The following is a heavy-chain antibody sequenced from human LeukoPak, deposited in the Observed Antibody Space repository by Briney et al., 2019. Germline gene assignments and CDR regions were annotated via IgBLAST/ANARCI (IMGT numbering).Heavy chain of an antibody. Sequence: ASVKVSCKASGGTFSSYAISWVRQAPGQGLEWMGGIIPIFGTANYAQKSQGRVTITADKSTSTAYMELSSLRSEDTAVYYCAKDGSGSYHNWFDPWGQGTLVTVSS. V-gene: IGHV1-69*06. CDR3: AKDGSGSYHNWFDP. D-gene: IGHD1-26*01. CDR1: GGTFSSYA. J-gene: IGHJ5*02. CDR2: IIPIFGTA.